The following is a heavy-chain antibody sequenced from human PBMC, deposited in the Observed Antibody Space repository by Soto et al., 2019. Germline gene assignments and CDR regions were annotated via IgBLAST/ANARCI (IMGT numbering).Heavy chain of an antibody. CDR3: ARRYCSRADCYSDS. CDR2: IDPGDSSA. D-gene: IGHD2-2*01. Sequence: GESLKISCHGSGYTFFSFWIVWVRQVPGKGLEWVGRIDPGDSSATYSPTFQGHVTISADRSTRSAYLQWRSLRASDTAIYFCARRYCSRADCYSDSWGQGSLVTVLL. J-gene: IGHJ4*02. CDR1: GYTFFSFW. V-gene: IGHV5-10-1*01.